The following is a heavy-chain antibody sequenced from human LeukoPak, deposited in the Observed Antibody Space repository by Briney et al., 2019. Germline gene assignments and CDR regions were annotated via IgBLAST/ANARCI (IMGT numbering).Heavy chain of an antibody. CDR3: AKDMRYYAPGSYYCDY. CDR1: GFTFSSYG. CDR2: IRYDGSNK. D-gene: IGHD3-10*01. Sequence: GGSLRLSCAASGFTFSSYGMHWVRQAPGKGLEWVAFIRYDGSNKYYADSVKGRFTISRDNSKNTLYLQMNSLRAEDTAVYYCAKDMRYYAPGSYYCDYWGQGTLVTVSS. V-gene: IGHV3-30*02. J-gene: IGHJ4*02.